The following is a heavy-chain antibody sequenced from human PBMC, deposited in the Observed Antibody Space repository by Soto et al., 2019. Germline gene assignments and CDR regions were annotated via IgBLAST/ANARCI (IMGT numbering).Heavy chain of an antibody. CDR2: IYYSGST. D-gene: IGHD3-10*01. CDR3: ARHGGSGSYYPDYFDY. V-gene: IGHV4-39*01. CDR1: GGSISSSSYY. Sequence: SETLSLTCTVSGGSISSSSYYWGWIRQPPGKGLEWIGSIYYSGSTYYNPSLKSRVTISVDTSKNQFSLKLSSVTAADTAVYYCARHGGSGSYYPDYFDYWGQGTLVTVSS. J-gene: IGHJ4*02.